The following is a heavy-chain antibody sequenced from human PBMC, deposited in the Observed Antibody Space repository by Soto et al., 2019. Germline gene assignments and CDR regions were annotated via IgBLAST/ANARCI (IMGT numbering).Heavy chain of an antibody. Sequence: SETLSLTCTVYGGSFSGYDWRWIRQPPGKGLEWIGEINHSGSTNYNPSLKSRVTISVDTSKNQFSLKLSSVTAADTAVYYCARGRGGWWSHPYFEYWGQGTLVTVSS. CDR2: INHSGST. J-gene: IGHJ4*02. V-gene: IGHV4-34*01. CDR1: GGSFSGYD. D-gene: IGHD2-15*01. CDR3: ARGRGGWWSHPYFEY.